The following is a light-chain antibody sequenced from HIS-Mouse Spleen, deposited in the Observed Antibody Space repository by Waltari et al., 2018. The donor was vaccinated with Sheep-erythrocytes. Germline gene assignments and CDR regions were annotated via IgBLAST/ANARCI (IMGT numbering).Light chain of an antibody. CDR2: EAS. CDR1: QDISNY. J-gene: IGKJ4*01. Sequence: DIQMTQSPSSLSASVGDRVTITCQARQDISNYLNSYQQKPGKAPKLLIYEASNLETGVPSRFSGSGSGTDFTFTISSLQPEDIATYYCQQYDNLLALTFGGGTKVEIK. V-gene: IGKV1-33*01. CDR3: QQYDNLLALT.